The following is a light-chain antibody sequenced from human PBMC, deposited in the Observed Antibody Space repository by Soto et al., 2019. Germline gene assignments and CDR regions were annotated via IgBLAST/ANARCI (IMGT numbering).Light chain of an antibody. CDR2: DVS. V-gene: IGLV2-14*01. CDR3: SSYTSSSTPDV. J-gene: IGLJ1*01. CDR1: SSDVGGYNY. Sequence: QSVLTQPASVSGSPGQSITISCTGTSSDVGGYNYVSWYQQHPGKAPKLMIYDVSNRPSGVSNRFSGSKSGNTASLTISGLQAEDEPDYYCSSYTSSSTPDVFGTGTKVTVL.